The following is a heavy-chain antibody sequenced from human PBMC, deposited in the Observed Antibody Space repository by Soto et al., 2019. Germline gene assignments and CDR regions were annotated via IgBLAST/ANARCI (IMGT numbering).Heavy chain of an antibody. CDR2: IVSDGGDT. Sequence: DVHLLESGGGLVQPGGSLRLSCTASGFAFSSYAMTWVRQAPGKGLEWVSSIVSDGGDTYYADSVKGRFTISRDNSKNTLFLQMNSLRADDTALYYCATGLRGQSDYWCQGALFTVSS. V-gene: IGHV3-23*01. CDR1: GFAFSSYA. J-gene: IGHJ4*02. D-gene: IGHD4-17*01. CDR3: ATGLRGQSDY.